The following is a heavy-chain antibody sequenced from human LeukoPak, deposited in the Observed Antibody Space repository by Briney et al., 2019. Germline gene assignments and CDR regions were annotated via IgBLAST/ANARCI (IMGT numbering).Heavy chain of an antibody. CDR2: IYYSGST. CDR3: VGRGSRGDLLRPYDY. J-gene: IGHJ4*02. Sequence: SETLSLTCTVSGGSISSSSYYWGWIRQPPGKGLEWIGSIYYSGSTYYNPSLKSRVTISVDTSKNQFSLKLSSVTAADTAVYYCVGRGSRGDLLRPYDYWGQGTLVTVSS. CDR1: GGSISSSSYY. V-gene: IGHV4-39*07. D-gene: IGHD3-10*01.